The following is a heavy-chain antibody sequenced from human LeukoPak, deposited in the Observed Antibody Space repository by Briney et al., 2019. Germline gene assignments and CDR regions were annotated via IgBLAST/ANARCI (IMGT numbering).Heavy chain of an antibody. D-gene: IGHD6-13*01. CDR2: ISYSGST. CDR1: GGSISSGGYY. Sequence: PSETLSLTCTVSGGSISSGGYYWSWIRQPPGKGLEWIGSISYSGSTYDNPSLKSRVTISVDTSKNQFFLKLTSVTASESAVYYCARSKIGPAGPHYFDYWGQGTLVTVSS. CDR3: ARSKIGPAGPHYFDY. J-gene: IGHJ4*02. V-gene: IGHV4-39*01.